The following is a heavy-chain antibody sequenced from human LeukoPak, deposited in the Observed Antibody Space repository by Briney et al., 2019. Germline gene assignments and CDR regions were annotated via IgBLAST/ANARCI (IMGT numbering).Heavy chain of an antibody. CDR3: ARAIPGYSSSWFPANWFDP. Sequence: SETLSLTCTVSGGSFSSYYWSWIRQPPGQGLEWIGYIYYGGSTNYNPPLKSRVTISVDTSKNQFSLKLSSVTAADTAVYYCARAIPGYSSSWFPANWFDPWGQGTLVTVSS. J-gene: IGHJ5*02. D-gene: IGHD6-13*01. CDR1: GGSFSSYY. CDR2: IYYGGST. V-gene: IGHV4-59*01.